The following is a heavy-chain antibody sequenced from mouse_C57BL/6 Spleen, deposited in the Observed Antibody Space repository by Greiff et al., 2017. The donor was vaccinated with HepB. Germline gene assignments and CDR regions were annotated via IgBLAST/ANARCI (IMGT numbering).Heavy chain of an antibody. V-gene: IGHV1-80*01. CDR1: GYAFISYW. CDR2: IYPGDGDT. CDR3: ARYGNYLYYAMDY. J-gene: IGHJ4*01. Sequence: QVQLQQSGAELVKPGASVKISCKASGYAFISYWMNWVKQRPGKGLEWIGQIYPGDGDTNYNGKFKGKATLTADKSSSTAYMQLSSLTSEDSAVYFCARYGNYLYYAMDYWGQGTSVTVSS. D-gene: IGHD2-1*01.